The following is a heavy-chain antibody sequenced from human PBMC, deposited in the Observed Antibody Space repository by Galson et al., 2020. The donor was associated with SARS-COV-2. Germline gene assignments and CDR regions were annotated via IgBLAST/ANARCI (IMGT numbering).Heavy chain of an antibody. CDR3: ARVSLYCTSTSGDGGGWFDP. Sequence: SETLSLTCAVSGGSISSAGYSWSWIRQPPGKGLEWIGYMYHSGYTYYNPSLKSRVTMSLDRSENQFSLEINSVTAADTAVSYCARVSLYCTSTSGDGGGWFDPWGQGTQVTVSS. CDR1: GGSISSAGYS. J-gene: IGHJ5*02. V-gene: IGHV4-30-2*01. CDR2: MYHSGYT. D-gene: IGHD2-2*01.